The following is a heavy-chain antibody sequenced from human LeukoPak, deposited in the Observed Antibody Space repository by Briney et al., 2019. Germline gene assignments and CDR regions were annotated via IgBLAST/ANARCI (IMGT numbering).Heavy chain of an antibody. V-gene: IGHV4-39*01. Sequence: SETLSLTCTVSSGSISSSSSYWGWIRQPPGKGLEWIGSVYYSGSTYYNPSLKSRVTISVDTSKNQFSLKLSSVTAADTAVYYCARHLVDNVSGRPYYFDYWGQGTVVPVSS. J-gene: IGHJ4*02. CDR1: SGSISSSSSY. D-gene: IGHD3-10*01. CDR3: ARHLVDNVSGRPYYFDY. CDR2: VYYSGST.